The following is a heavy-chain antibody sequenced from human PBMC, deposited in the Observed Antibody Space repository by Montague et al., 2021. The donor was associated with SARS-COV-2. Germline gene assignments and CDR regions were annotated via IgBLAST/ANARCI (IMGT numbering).Heavy chain of an antibody. D-gene: IGHD3-10*01. V-gene: IGHV4-59*11. CDR3: ARAVSVRRAVNWFDP. CDR2: IYYSGGI. CDR1: GGSMSDHY. J-gene: IGHJ5*02. Sequence: SETLSLTCTVPGGSMSDHYWAWIRQPPGKGLEWLAYIYYSGGINSNASLKSRVTIPVDTSKNQFSLKLSSVTAADTAVYYCARAVSVRRAVNWFDPWGQGTLVTVSS.